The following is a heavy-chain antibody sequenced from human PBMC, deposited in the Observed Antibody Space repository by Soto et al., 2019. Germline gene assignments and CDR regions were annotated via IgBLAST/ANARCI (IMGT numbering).Heavy chain of an antibody. CDR2: INENGDST. V-gene: IGHV3-23*01. J-gene: IGHJ4*02. CDR3: VKRICGNCPWSS. CDR1: IFTFNNIP. Sequence: EVHLLESGGGLVQPGGSLRLSCEASIFTFNNIPMDWVRQAPGKGLKYVSSINENGDSTFYADSVKGRFTISRDNSKSTLHLQMNSLRADDTAVYYCVKRICGNCPWSSWGQGTLVTVSP. D-gene: IGHD3-3*01.